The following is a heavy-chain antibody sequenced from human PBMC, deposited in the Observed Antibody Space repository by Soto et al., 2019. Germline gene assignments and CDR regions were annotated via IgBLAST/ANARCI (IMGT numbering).Heavy chain of an antibody. V-gene: IGHV4-31*03. CDR1: GGSISSGGYY. CDR3: ARDRGPWTNFDY. CDR2: IYYSGST. D-gene: IGHD1-26*01. J-gene: IGHJ4*02. Sequence: QEQLQESGPGLVKPSQTMSLTCTVYGGSISSGGYYWSWIRQHPEKGLEWIGYIYYSGSTYYNPSLKSRVTISVDTSKNQFSLKLSSVTVADTAVYYCARDRGPWTNFDYWGQGTLVTVSS.